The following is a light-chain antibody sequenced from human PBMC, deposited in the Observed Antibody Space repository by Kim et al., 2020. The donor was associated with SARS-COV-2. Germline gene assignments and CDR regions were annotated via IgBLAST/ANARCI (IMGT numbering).Light chain of an antibody. CDR3: GRWHNGRNGFYV. Sequence: GSDYDYWYQILPGTAPHLLLFDYDRGPPATPVRVSGSKSGSSATLCLSGFGTEDEGDYYCGRWHNGRNGFYVFGRGTKVTVL. J-gene: IGLJ6*01. V-gene: IGLV1-51*01. CDR1: GSDY. CDR2: DYD.